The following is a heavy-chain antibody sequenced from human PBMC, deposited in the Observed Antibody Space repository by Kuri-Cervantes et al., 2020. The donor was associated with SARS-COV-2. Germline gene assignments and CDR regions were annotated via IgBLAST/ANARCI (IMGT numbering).Heavy chain of an antibody. D-gene: IGHD3-9*01. CDR3: ARGVRYFKSCYMDV. J-gene: IGHJ6*03. CDR1: GGTFSSYA. V-gene: IGHV1-69*04. CDR2: IIPILGIA. Sequence: SVKVSCKASGGTFSSYAISWVRQAPGQGLEWMGRIIPILGIANCAQKFQGRVTITADKSTSTAYMELSSVTAADTAVYYCARGVRYFKSCYMDVWGKGTTVTVSS.